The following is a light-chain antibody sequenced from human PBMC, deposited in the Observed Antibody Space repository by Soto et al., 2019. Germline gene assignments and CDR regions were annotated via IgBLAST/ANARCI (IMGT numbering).Light chain of an antibody. CDR3: QAWDNSPHVV. J-gene: IGLJ2*01. Sequence: SYELTQPPSVSVSPGQTASITCSGDKLGDKYACWYQQKPGQSPVLVIYQDTKRPSGIPERFSGSNSGNTATLTISGTQAMDEADYYCQAWDNSPHVVFGGGTKLPVL. V-gene: IGLV3-1*01. CDR1: KLGDKY. CDR2: QDT.